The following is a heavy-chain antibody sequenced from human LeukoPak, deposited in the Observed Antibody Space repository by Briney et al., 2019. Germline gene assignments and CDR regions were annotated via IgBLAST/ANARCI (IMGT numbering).Heavy chain of an antibody. J-gene: IGHJ5*02. V-gene: IGHV4-39*01. D-gene: IGHD4-17*01. CDR2: IYYSGST. CDR1: GVSISSSSYY. CDR3: ARHVAHDYGDYTAYWFDP. Sequence: SETLSLTCTVSGVSISSSSYYWGWIRQPPGKGLEWIGSIYYSGSTYYNPSLKSRVTISVDTSKNQFSLKLSSVTAADTAVYYCARHVAHDYGDYTAYWFDPWGQGTLVTVSS.